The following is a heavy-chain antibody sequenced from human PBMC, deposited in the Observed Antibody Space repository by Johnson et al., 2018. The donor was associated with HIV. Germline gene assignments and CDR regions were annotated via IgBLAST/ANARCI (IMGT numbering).Heavy chain of an antibody. CDR3: VRGRVVDLRGGAFDI. V-gene: IGHV3-7*01. CDR2: IKQDGSEK. D-gene: IGHD3-22*01. CDR1: GFTFSNAW. J-gene: IGHJ3*02. Sequence: VQLVESGGGVVRPGGSLRLSCAASGFTFSNAWMSWVRQAPGKGLEWVANIKQDGSEKYYVDSVKGRFTISRDNSKNTLHLQMNSLRAEDTALDYCVRGRVVDLRGGAFDIWGQGTMVTVSS.